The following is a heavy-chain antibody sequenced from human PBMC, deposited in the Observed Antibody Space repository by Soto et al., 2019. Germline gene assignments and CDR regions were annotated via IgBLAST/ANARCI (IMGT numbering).Heavy chain of an antibody. J-gene: IGHJ6*02. D-gene: IGHD3-10*01. CDR3: ARFPYYYGSGSYYSYYYYGMDV. CDR1: GGSFSGYY. V-gene: IGHV4-34*01. Sequence: SETLSLTCAVYGGSFSGYYWSWIRQPPGKGLEWIGEINHSGSTNYNPSLKSRVTISVDTSKSQFSLKLSSVTAADTAVYYCARFPYYYGSGSYYSYYYYGMDVWGQGTTVTVSS. CDR2: INHSGST.